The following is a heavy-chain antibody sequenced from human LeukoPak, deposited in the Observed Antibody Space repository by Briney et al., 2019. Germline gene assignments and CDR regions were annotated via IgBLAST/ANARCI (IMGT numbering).Heavy chain of an antibody. CDR1: EFPSSVSW. Sequence: PGGSRRPSFAASEFPSSVSWMHWFRKVPGKGLMWVSRITTDETTTYADSVRGRFSISRDNAKNTVYLQMNSLRVEDTAVYYCAKDWFATTDYWGQGILVTVSS. J-gene: IGHJ4*02. CDR2: ITTDETT. CDR3: AKDWFATTDY. D-gene: IGHD3-3*01. V-gene: IGHV3-74*01.